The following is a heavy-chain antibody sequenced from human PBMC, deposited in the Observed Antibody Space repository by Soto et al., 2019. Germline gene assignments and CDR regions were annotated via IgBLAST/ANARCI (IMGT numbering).Heavy chain of an antibody. V-gene: IGHV3-11*06. J-gene: IGHJ4*02. D-gene: IGHD3-22*01. Sequence: QVQLVESGGGLVKPGGSLRLSCVASGITFSDYYMSWIRQAPGKGLEWVSYISSSSSYRNYADSVKGRFTISRDNAKNPMYLQMNSLRAEDTAVYYCASNYYDSSGYDYWGQGTLVTVSS. CDR1: GITFSDYY. CDR3: ASNYYDSSGYDY. CDR2: ISSSSSYR.